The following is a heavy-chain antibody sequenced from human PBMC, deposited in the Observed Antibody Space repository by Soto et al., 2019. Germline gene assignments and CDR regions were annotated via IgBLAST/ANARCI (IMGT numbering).Heavy chain of an antibody. D-gene: IGHD3-22*01. V-gene: IGHV3-23*01. J-gene: IGHJ4*02. CDR3: AKGTSYYYDSSGYYLGY. CDR2: IRARGDNI. Sequence: EVLLLESGGRLVQPGGSLRLSCAASGFTFSDYAMSWVRQAPGKGLEWVSGIRARGDNIFYTDSVEGRFTISRDNSRNMLYLQMNSLRAEDTALYYCAKGTSYYYDSSGYYLGYWGQGTLVTVSS. CDR1: GFTFSDYA.